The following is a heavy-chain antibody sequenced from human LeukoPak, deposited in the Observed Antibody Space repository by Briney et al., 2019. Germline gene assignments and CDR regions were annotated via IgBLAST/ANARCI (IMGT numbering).Heavy chain of an antibody. CDR3: ARDLSGSYMSDY. D-gene: IGHD3-10*01. Sequence: GRSLRLSCAASGFTFSNYAMHWARQAPGKGLEWVAFISHDRSNNCHADSVKGRFTISRDNSKNTLYLQMNSLTDEDTAVYYCARDLSGSYMSDYWGQGTLVTVSS. J-gene: IGHJ4*02. V-gene: IGHV3-30-3*01. CDR2: ISHDRSNN. CDR1: GFTFSNYA.